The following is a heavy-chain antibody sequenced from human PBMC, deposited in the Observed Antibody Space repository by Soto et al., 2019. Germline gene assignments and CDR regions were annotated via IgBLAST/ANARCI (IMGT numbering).Heavy chain of an antibody. J-gene: IGHJ6*02. Sequence: LRLSFAASGFTFSNAWMSWVRQAPGKGLEWVGRIKSKTDGGTTDYAAPVKGRFTISRDDSKNTLYLQMNSLKTEDTAVYYCTTSDTIAVAGVYYYYGMDVWGQGTTVTVSS. CDR2: IKSKTDGGTT. V-gene: IGHV3-15*01. CDR1: GFTFSNAW. D-gene: IGHD6-19*01. CDR3: TTSDTIAVAGVYYYYGMDV.